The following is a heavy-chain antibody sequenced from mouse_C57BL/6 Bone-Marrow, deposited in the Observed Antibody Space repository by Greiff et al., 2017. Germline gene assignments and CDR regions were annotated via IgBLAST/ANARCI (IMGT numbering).Heavy chain of an antibody. V-gene: IGHV14-4*01. CDR3: TTDDGYLFDY. J-gene: IGHJ2*01. CDR2: IDPENGDT. CDR1: GFNIKDDY. D-gene: IGHD2-3*01. Sequence: EVQLQQSGAELVRPGASVKLSCTASGFNIKDDYMHWVKQRPEQGLEWIGWIDPENGDTEYASKFQGKATITADTSSNTAYLQLSSLTSEDTAVYYCTTDDGYLFDYWGQGTTLTVSS.